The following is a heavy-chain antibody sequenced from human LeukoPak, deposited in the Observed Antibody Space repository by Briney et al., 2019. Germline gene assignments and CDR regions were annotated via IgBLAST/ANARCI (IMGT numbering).Heavy chain of an antibody. CDR3: ARRRDLYSGSYYPFDY. CDR1: GYSFTNYW. J-gene: IGHJ4*02. CDR2: IYPGDSDA. Sequence: PGESLKISCKGSGYSFTNYWIGWVRQMPGKGLKWMGIIYPGDSDAGYSPSFQGQVTISADKSISTAYLQWSSLKASDTAMYYCARRRDLYSGSYYPFDYWGQGTLVTVSS. D-gene: IGHD1-26*01. V-gene: IGHV5-51*01.